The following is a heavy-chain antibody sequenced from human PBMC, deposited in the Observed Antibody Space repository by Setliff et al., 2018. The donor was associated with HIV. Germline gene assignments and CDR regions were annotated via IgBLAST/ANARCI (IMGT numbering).Heavy chain of an antibody. CDR2: IYYSGSA. CDR3: ARDLIIYSGYEWQAFDI. CDR1: GGSISSGDYF. D-gene: IGHD5-12*01. J-gene: IGHJ3*02. V-gene: IGHV4-30-4*08. Sequence: PSETLSLTCTVSGGSISSGDYFLSWIRRAPGKGLEWIGCIYYSGSAYYNPSLQRRVTISVDTSKNQVSLKLSSVTAADTAVYYCARDLIIYSGYEWQAFDIWGQGTMVTVSS.